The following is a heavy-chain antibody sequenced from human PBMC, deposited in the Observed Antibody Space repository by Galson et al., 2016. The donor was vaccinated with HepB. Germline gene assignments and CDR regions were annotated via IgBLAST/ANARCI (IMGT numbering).Heavy chain of an antibody. CDR2: ISYEGSNK. J-gene: IGHJ6*02. Sequence: SLRLSCAASGFTFSSYGFYWVRQTPGKGLEWVAVISYEGSNKNYDDSVKGRFIISRDNSRTTVYLQIDSLRSEDTAVYYCARDPASRYCTGGSCYALRGDVWGQGTTVTVSS. D-gene: IGHD2-15*01. CDR1: GFTFSSYG. CDR3: ARDPASRYCTGGSCYALRGDV. V-gene: IGHV3-30*14.